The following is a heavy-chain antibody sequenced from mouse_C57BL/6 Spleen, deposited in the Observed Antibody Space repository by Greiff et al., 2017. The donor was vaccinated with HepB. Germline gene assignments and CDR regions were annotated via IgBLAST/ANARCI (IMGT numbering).Heavy chain of an antibody. Sequence: QVQPQQPGAELVKPGASVKLSCKASGYTFTSYWMHWVKQRPGRGLEWIGRIDPKSGGTKYNEKFKSKATLTVDKPSSTAYMQLSSLTSEDSAVYYCARRANWAYFDYWGQGTTLTVSS. V-gene: IGHV1-72*01. J-gene: IGHJ2*01. CDR2: IDPKSGGT. CDR1: GYTFTSYW. CDR3: ARRANWAYFDY. D-gene: IGHD4-1*01.